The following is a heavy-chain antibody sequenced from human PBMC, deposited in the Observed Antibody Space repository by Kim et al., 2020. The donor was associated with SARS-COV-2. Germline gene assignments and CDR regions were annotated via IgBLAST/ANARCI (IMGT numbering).Heavy chain of an antibody. J-gene: IGHJ6*02. Sequence: GGSLRLSCAASGFTFSNAWMSWVRQAPGKGLEWVGRIKSKTDGGTTDYAAPVKGRFTISRDDSKNTLYLQMNSLKTEDTAVYYCTTRPDYYDSSGYYYDYYYGMDVWGQGTTVTVSS. CDR1: GFTFSNAW. V-gene: IGHV3-15*01. CDR3: TTRPDYYDSSGYYYDYYYGMDV. CDR2: IKSKTDGGTT. D-gene: IGHD3-22*01.